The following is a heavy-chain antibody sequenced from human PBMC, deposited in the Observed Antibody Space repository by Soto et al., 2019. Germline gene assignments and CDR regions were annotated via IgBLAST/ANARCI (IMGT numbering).Heavy chain of an antibody. CDR3: ARGGEAAAGGSYYYYYGMDV. D-gene: IGHD6-13*01. CDR2: INSDGSST. CDR1: GFTFSNYW. V-gene: IGHV3-74*01. J-gene: IGHJ6*02. Sequence: GGSLRLSCAASGFTFSNYWMHWVRQAPGKGLVWVSRINSDGSSTRYADSVKGRFTISRDDAKNTLYLQMNSLRAEDTAVYYCARGGEAAAGGSYYYYYGMDVWGQGTTVTVSS.